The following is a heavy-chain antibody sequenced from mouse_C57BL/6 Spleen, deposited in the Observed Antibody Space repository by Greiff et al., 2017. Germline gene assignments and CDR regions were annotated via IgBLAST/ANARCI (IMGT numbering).Heavy chain of an antibody. CDR1: GYTFTSYW. CDR3: AKYSPYDYGAMDY. J-gene: IGHJ4*01. D-gene: IGHD6-5*01. V-gene: IGHV1-55*01. CDR2: IYPGSGST. Sequence: QVQLQQPGAELVKPGASVKMSCKASGYTFTSYWITWVKQRPGQGLEWIGDIYPGSGSTNYNEKFKSKATLTVDTSSSTAYIQLISLTSEDSAVYYCAKYSPYDYGAMDYWGQGTSVTVSS.